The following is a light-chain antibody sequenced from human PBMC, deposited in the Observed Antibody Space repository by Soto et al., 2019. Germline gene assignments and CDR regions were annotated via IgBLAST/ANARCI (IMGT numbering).Light chain of an antibody. CDR3: QQGSSTPYT. J-gene: IGKJ2*01. CDR2: TAS. Sequence: DIQMTQSPSSLSASVGDRVFITCRASQSISSYLNWYQQRPWKAPKLLIYTASSLQSGVPSRFSGSRSETDLTITISSLQPEDFATYYCQQGSSTPYTFGQGTPLQIK. CDR1: QSISSY. V-gene: IGKV1-39*01.